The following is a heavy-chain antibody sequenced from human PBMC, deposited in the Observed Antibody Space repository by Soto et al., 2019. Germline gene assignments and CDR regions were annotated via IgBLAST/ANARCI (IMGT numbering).Heavy chain of an antibody. CDR2: IGTPGDT. V-gene: IGHV3-13*01. CDR1: EFTFSSYD. D-gene: IGHD2-2*01. Sequence: TGGSLRLSCAASEFTFSSYDMHWVRQATGKGLEWVSAIGTPGDTYYTGSVKGRFTISRENAKNSLYLQMNSLRAEDTAVYYCAREKDCSSTSCYAQGSGMDVWGQGTTVTVSS. J-gene: IGHJ6*02. CDR3: AREKDCSSTSCYAQGSGMDV.